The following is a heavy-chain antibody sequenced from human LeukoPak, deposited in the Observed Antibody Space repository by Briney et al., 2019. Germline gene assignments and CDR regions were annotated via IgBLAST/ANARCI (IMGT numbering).Heavy chain of an antibody. CDR1: GASITSHY. V-gene: IGHV4-59*11. CDR3: ARFEEQLVEGAIAYLRYYYMDV. CDR2: IHYSGST. D-gene: IGHD6-13*01. J-gene: IGHJ6*03. Sequence: TSETLSLTCAVSGASITSHYWSWIRQPQGKGLEWIGYIHYSGSTNYNPSLKSRVAISVDTSKNHFSLRLSSVTVADAAVYYCARFEEQLVEGAIAYLRYYYMDVWGKGTTVTVSS.